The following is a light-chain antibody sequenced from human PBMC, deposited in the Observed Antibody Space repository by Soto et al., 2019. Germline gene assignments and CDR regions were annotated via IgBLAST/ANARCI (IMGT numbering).Light chain of an antibody. CDR2: DVS. CDR1: SSDVGGYDY. V-gene: IGLV2-14*03. J-gene: IGLJ2*01. CDR3: SSYTSSTTLL. Sequence: QSALTQPASVSGSPGRSITISCTGTSSDVGGYDYVSWCQQHPGKAPKLIIYDVSNRPSGESNRFSGSKSGNTASLTISGLQPEDEADYYCSSYTSSTTLLFGGGTKLTVL.